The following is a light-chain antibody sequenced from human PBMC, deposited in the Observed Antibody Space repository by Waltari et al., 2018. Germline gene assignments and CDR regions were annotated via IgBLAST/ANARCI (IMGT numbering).Light chain of an antibody. V-gene: IGKV3D-15*01. CDR3: QQYNNWPLTVT. Sequence: EIVMTQSPATVSVSPGERATLSCRASQSISTNLAWYQQKPGQAPRLRIYVASTRATGIPVRFSGSGSGTEFTLTISSLQSEDFGLYYCQQYNNWPLTVTFGQGTRLDI. J-gene: IGKJ5*01. CDR1: QSISTN. CDR2: VAS.